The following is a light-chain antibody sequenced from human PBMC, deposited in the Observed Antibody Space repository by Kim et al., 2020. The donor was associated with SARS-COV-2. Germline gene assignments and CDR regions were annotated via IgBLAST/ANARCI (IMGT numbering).Light chain of an antibody. V-gene: IGLV2-14*03. CDR1: SSDVGAYNS. CDR3: SSHTSSATGV. CDR2: DVS. Sequence: GQSITISCTGTSSDVGAYNSVSWFQQHPGKAPKFLIYDVSNRPSGVSNRFSGSKSGNTASLTISGLQAEDEADYYCSSHTSSATGVFGGGTKLTVL. J-gene: IGLJ3*02.